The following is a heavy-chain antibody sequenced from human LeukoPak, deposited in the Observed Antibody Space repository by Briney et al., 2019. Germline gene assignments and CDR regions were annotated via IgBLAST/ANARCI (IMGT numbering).Heavy chain of an antibody. D-gene: IGHD2-15*01. J-gene: IGHJ4*02. CDR2: INHSGST. CDR3: ARCLQWPLRRCFDY. Sequence: PSETLSLTCAVYGETFSDYYWTWIRQPPGKGLEWIGEINHSGSTDYNPSLKSRVTISVDTSKNQFSLRLSSVTAADTAMYYCARCLQWPLRRCFDYWGQGTLVTVSS. V-gene: IGHV4-34*01. CDR1: GETFSDYY.